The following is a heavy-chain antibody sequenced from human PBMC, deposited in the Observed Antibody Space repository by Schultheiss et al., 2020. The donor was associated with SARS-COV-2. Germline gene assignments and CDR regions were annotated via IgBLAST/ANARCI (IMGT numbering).Heavy chain of an antibody. V-gene: IGHV3-66*01. D-gene: IGHD3-16*01. CDR2: IYSGGST. CDR1: GFTVSSNY. Sequence: GGSLRLSCAASGFTVSSNYMSWVRQAPGKGLEWVSVIYSGGSTYYADSVKGRFTISRDNSKNTLYLQMNSLRAEDTAVYYCARAQGGDSVYYFDYWGQGTLVTVSS. CDR3: ARAQGGDSVYYFDY. J-gene: IGHJ4*02.